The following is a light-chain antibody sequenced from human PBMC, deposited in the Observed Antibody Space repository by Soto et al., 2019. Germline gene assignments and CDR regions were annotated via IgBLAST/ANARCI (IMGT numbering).Light chain of an antibody. Sequence: ERVMTQSPATLSVSPGERATLSCRASQTVGSDFAWYQQRPGQPPRLLIYGASTRATGIPARFSGRGSETEFTLTISSLQSEDFAVYYCHQYYSWPLTFGGGTKVEI. CDR1: QTVGSD. CDR2: GAS. V-gene: IGKV3-15*01. CDR3: HQYYSWPLT. J-gene: IGKJ4*01.